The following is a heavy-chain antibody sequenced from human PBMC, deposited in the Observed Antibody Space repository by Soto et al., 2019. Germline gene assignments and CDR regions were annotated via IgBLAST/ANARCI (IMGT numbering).Heavy chain of an antibody. Sequence: DVQLLESGGGLVQPEGSLRLSCAASGFTFSSYAMGWVRQGPGKGLEWVAVVSIGGSTHYADSVRGRFTISRDNSKNTLSLQRNSLTAEDTPVYFCAKRLGAGGHFDYWGQGALVTVSS. D-gene: IGHD1-26*01. CDR1: GFTFSSYA. J-gene: IGHJ4*02. CDR3: AKRLGAGGHFDY. V-gene: IGHV3-23*01. CDR2: VSIGGST.